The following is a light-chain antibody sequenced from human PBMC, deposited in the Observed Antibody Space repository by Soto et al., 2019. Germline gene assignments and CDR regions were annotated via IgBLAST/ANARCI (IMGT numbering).Light chain of an antibody. V-gene: IGKV3-20*01. CDR1: ESVSTNY. J-gene: IGKJ4*01. CDR3: LLYGSVSLT. CDR2: GAF. Sequence: EIVLTQSPGTLSLSPGERATLSCRASESVSTNYLAWYQQKPGQAPRLLISGAFSRATGIPDRFSGSGSGVDFTITINRLVSYDFSVYYCLLYGSVSLTFCVASKVE.